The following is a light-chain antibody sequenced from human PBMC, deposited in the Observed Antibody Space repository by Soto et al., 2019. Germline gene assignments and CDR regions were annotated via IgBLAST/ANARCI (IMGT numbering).Light chain of an antibody. J-gene: IGKJ4*01. CDR3: QQYGSSLLT. CDR1: QSVGIN. V-gene: IGKV3-20*01. Sequence: SPSPAIPSVSPGERATLSCRASQSVGINVAWYQQKPGQAPRLLIYGASTRATGSPDRFSGSGSGTDFTLTISRLEPEDFAVYYCQQYGSSLLTFGGGTKVDI. CDR2: GAS.